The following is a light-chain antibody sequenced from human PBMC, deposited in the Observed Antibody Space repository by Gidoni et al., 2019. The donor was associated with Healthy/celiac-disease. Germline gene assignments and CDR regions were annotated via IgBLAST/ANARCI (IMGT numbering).Light chain of an antibody. V-gene: IGKV3-20*01. CDR3: QQYGSSPRVT. CDR2: GAS. J-gene: IGKJ3*01. CDR1: QSVSSSY. Sequence: EIVLTQSPGTLSLSPGERATLPCRASQSVSSSYLAWYQQKPGQAPRLLIYGASSRATGIPDRFSGSGSGTDFTLTISRLEPEDFAVYYCQQYGSSPRVTFGPXTKVDIK.